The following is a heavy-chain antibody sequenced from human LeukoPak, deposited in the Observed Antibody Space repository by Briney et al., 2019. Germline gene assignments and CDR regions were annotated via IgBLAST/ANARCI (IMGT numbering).Heavy chain of an antibody. Sequence: GGSLRLSCAASGFTFSSYSMNWVRQAPGKGLDWVSSISSSSSYIYYADSVKGRFTISRDNAKNSLYLQMNSLRAEDTAVYYCAQDSSGYYPYFDYWGQGTLVTVSS. CDR1: GFTFSSYS. CDR2: ISSSSSYI. V-gene: IGHV3-21*01. D-gene: IGHD3-22*01. CDR3: AQDSSGYYPYFDY. J-gene: IGHJ4*02.